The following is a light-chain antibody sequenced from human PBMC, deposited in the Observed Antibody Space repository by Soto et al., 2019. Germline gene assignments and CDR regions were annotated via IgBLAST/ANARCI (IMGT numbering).Light chain of an antibody. CDR2: AAS. J-gene: IGKJ1*01. V-gene: IGKV3-20*01. CDR3: LKYGRSPGWT. Sequence: EIVLTQSPGTLSLSPGERATLSCRASQRVSSDFLAWYQQKPGQAPRLLIYAASSRASGIPDRFSGSGSETEFTLTISRLEPEEFAVYYCLKYGRSPGWTFGQGTKVEIK. CDR1: QRVSSDF.